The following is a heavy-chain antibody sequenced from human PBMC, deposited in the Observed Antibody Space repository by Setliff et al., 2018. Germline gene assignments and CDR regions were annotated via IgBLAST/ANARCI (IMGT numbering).Heavy chain of an antibody. D-gene: IGHD2-15*01. V-gene: IGHV3-21*01. CDR2: IISSGSHI. J-gene: IGHJ6*02. Sequence: SGGSLRLSCAVSGFTFSSYTMNWVRQAPGKGLEWVSSIISSGSHIYYADSVKGRFTSSRDNAKNSLYLQMNSLRADDTAVYYCTRDYGFCSGGSCSYYGMDVWGQGTTVTVSS. CDR3: TRDYGFCSGGSCSYYGMDV. CDR1: GFTFSSYT.